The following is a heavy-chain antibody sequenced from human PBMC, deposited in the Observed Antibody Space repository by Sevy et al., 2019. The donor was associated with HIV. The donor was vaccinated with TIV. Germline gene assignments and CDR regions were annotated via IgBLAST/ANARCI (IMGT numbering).Heavy chain of an antibody. Sequence: SETLSLTCTVSGGSISSGGYYWSWIRQHPGKGLEWIGYIYYSWSTYYNPSLKSRVTISVDTSKNQFSLKLSSVTAADTAVYYCARGGAGSGSYYPFDYWGQGTLVTVSS. V-gene: IGHV4-31*03. CDR1: GGSISSGGYY. CDR3: ARGGAGSGSYYPFDY. J-gene: IGHJ4*02. D-gene: IGHD3-10*01. CDR2: IYYSWST.